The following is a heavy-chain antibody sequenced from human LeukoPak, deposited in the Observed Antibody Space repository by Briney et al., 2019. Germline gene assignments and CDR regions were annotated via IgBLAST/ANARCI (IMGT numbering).Heavy chain of an antibody. D-gene: IGHD2-8*01. CDR1: GGSFSGYY. Sequence: SETLSLTCAVYGGSFSGYYWNWIRQPPGKGLEWIGEIDHSGSTNYNPSLKSRVTISVDTSKNQFSLKLSSVTAADTAVYYCARSKWDIVLMVYAIRSNWFDPWGQGTLVTVSS. V-gene: IGHV4-34*01. CDR3: ARSKWDIVLMVYAIRSNWFDP. CDR2: IDHSGST. J-gene: IGHJ5*02.